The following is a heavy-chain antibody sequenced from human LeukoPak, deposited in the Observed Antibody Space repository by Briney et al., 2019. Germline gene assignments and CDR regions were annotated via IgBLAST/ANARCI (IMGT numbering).Heavy chain of an antibody. Sequence: GGSLRLSCAASGFTVSTNFMSWVRQAPGKGLEWVSVLYSDGSTSYYSDSAKGRFTISRDNSKNTLSLQMHSLRPEDTAVYYCARDRRDADNYWGQGTLVTVSS. J-gene: IGHJ4*02. CDR3: ARDRRDADNY. D-gene: IGHD2-2*01. CDR2: LYSDGSTS. CDR1: GFTVSTNF. V-gene: IGHV3-53*01.